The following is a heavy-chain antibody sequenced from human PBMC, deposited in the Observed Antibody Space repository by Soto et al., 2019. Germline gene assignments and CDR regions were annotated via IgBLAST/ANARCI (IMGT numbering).Heavy chain of an antibody. Sequence: SVKVSFKASGYTFTSYGISWVRQAPGQGLEWMGRIIPILGIANYAQKFQGRVTITADKSTSTAYMELSSLRSEDTAVYYCARDPGYCSSTSCSDVNDAFDIWGQGTMVTVSS. V-gene: IGHV1-69*04. CDR1: GYTFTSYG. CDR3: ARDPGYCSSTSCSDVNDAFDI. D-gene: IGHD2-2*01. CDR2: IIPILGIA. J-gene: IGHJ3*02.